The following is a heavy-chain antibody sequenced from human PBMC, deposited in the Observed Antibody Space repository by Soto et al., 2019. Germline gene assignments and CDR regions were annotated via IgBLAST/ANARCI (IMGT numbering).Heavy chain of an antibody. CDR2: IDRNGDFV. J-gene: IGHJ3*01. CDR1: GFSFRVYY. Sequence: HVQLVESGGGLVKPGGSLRLSCAAAGFSFRVYYMAWVRQAPGSGLEWISSIDRNGDFVYYADSVKGRFTISRDYAKSSLYLQMDSLRDEDTAVYYCVRERAGPRDFPRNTFDLWGQGTKVTVAS. V-gene: IGHV3-11*01. CDR3: VRERAGPRDFPRNTFDL. D-gene: IGHD6-19*01.